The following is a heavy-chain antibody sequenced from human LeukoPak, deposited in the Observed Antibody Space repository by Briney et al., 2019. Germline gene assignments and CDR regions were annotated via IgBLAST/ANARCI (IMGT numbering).Heavy chain of an antibody. CDR2: ISGSGDST. V-gene: IGHV3-23*01. J-gene: IGHJ4*02. CDR3: VKVDT. CDR1: GFTFSSYS. D-gene: IGHD5-18*01. Sequence: GGSLRLSCAASGFTFSSYSMNWVRQAPGKGLEWVSAISGSGDSTHYADSVKGRFTISRDNSKNTLYLQMDSLSAEDTAVYYCVKVDTWGQGTLVTVSS.